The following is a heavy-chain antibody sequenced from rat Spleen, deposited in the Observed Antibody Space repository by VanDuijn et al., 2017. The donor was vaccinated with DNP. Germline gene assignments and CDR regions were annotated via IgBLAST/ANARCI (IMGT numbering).Heavy chain of an antibody. Sequence: EVQLVESGGGLVQPGRSLKFSCAASGFTFSHYYMAWVRQAPTKGLEWVAYITYDGGSTYYRDSVKGRFTISRDNAKSTLYLQMNSLRSEDTATYYCARGGRSYFDYWGQGTLVTVSS. J-gene: IGHJ3*01. CDR2: ITYDGGST. V-gene: IGHV5-22*01. CDR1: GFTFSHYY. D-gene: IGHD1-11*01. CDR3: ARGGRSYFDY.